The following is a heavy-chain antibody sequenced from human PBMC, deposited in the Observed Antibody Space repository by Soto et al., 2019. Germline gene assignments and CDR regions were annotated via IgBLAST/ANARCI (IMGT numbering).Heavy chain of an antibody. J-gene: IGHJ2*01. CDR3: ARGSPYYDSVYFDL. CDR2: ISSSSSTI. D-gene: IGHD3-22*01. V-gene: IGHV3-48*02. Sequence: PGGSLRLSCAASGFTFSSYSMNWVRQAPGKGLEWVSYISSSSSTIYYADSVKGRFTISRDNAKNSLYLQMNSLRDEDTAVYYCARGSPYYDSVYFDLWGRGTLVTVSS. CDR1: GFTFSSYS.